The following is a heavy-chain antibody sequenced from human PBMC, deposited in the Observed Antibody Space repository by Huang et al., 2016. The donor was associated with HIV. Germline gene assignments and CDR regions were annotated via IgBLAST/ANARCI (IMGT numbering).Heavy chain of an antibody. CDR3: ARRYNSRRDY. J-gene: IGHJ4*02. D-gene: IGHD3-22*01. CDR2: INHSGNN. V-gene: IGHV4-34*02. CDR1: GGSFSGYY. Sequence: QVQLEQWGAGLLKASETLSLTCAVYGGSFSGYYWNWLRQAPGKGLEWVGEINHSGNNNYKPALKSRVNMSVDTSKSQFSLYLTSLSAADTGTYFCARRYNSRRDYWGRGTLVTVHS.